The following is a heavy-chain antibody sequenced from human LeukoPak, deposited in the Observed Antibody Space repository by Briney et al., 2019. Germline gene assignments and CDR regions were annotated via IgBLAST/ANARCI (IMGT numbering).Heavy chain of an antibody. D-gene: IGHD5-18*01. V-gene: IGHV3-30*02. Sequence: PEGSLRLSCAASGFTFSSYGMHWVRQAPGKGLEGGAFIRYDGSNKDYADSGKGRFTISRDNSKNTLYLQMKSLRAEDTAVYYCAKAPPNAFQLWSQGRDYYYMDVWGKGTTVTVSS. CDR3: AKAPPNAFQLWSQGRDYYYMDV. CDR2: IRYDGSNK. J-gene: IGHJ6*03. CDR1: GFTFSSYG.